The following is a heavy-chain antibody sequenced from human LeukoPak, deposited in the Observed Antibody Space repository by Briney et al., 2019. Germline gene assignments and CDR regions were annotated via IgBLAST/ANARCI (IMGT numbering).Heavy chain of an antibody. Sequence: SETLSLTCAVYGGSFSGYYWSWIRQPPGKGLEWIGEINHSGSTNYNPSLKSRVTISVDTSKNQFSLKLSSVTAADTAVYYWARGKRGYSSSWYDYWGQGTLVTVSS. J-gene: IGHJ4*02. CDR1: GGSFSGYY. V-gene: IGHV4-34*01. D-gene: IGHD6-13*01. CDR3: ARGKRGYSSSWYDY. CDR2: INHSGST.